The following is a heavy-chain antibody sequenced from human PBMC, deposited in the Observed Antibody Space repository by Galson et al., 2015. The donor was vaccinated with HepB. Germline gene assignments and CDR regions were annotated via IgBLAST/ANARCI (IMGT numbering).Heavy chain of an antibody. CDR3: ARVVISPPLKDFWSGYPSGWFDP. CDR2: ISSSSSYI. J-gene: IGHJ5*02. D-gene: IGHD3-3*01. V-gene: IGHV3-21*01. Sequence: SLRLSCAASGFTFSSYSMNWVRQAPGKGLEWVSSISSSSSYIYYADSVKGRFTISRDNAKNSLYLQMNSLRAEDTAVYYCARVVISPPLKDFWSGYPSGWFDPWGQGTLVTVSS. CDR1: GFTFSSYS.